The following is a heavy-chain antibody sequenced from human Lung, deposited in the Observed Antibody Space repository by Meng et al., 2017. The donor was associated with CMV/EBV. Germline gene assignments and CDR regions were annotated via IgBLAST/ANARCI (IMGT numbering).Heavy chain of an antibody. CDR3: ARGGCSRTSCLDF. D-gene: IGHD2-2*01. J-gene: IGHJ4*02. Sequence: GEXXKISCAVSGFTFSSHWMHWVRQAPGGGLVWVAHINSDGLRTNYADSVKGRFTISRDNAKDTLYLQVNSLRAEDTAVYYCARGGCSRTSCLDFWGQGTLVTVSS. V-gene: IGHV3-74*01. CDR2: INSDGLRT. CDR1: GFTFSSHW.